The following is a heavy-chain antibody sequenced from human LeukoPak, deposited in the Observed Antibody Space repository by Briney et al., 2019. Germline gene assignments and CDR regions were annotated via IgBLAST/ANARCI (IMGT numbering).Heavy chain of an antibody. CDR2: ISSSSSYI. J-gene: IGHJ3*02. CDR1: GFTFGSYS. D-gene: IGHD5-18*01. CDR3: ARAPPSSGYSYHFDI. Sequence: GGSLRLSCAASGFTFGSYSMNWVRQAPGKGLEWVSSISSSSSYIYYADSVKGRFTISRDNAKNSLYLQMNSLRAEDTAVYYCARAPPSSGYSYHFDIWGQGTMVTVSS. V-gene: IGHV3-21*01.